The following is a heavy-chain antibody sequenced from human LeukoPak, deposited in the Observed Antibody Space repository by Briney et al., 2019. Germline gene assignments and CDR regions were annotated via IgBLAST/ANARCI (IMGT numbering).Heavy chain of an antibody. J-gene: IGHJ3*02. V-gene: IGHV3-74*01. Sequence: GGSLRLSCAATGFSFSSYWMHWVRQAPGKGLVWVSRINGDGSSTRYADSVKGRFTISRDNAKNTLYLQMNSLRAEDTAVYYCARGGLNALEAFDIWGQGTLVTVCS. CDR3: ARGGLNALEAFDI. CDR1: GFSFSSYW. CDR2: INGDGSST. D-gene: IGHD1-1*01.